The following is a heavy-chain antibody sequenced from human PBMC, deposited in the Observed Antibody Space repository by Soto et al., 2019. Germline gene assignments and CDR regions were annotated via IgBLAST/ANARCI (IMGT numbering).Heavy chain of an antibody. V-gene: IGHV4-59*12. D-gene: IGHD3-22*01. CDR1: GGSISSYY. CDR2: IYFTGST. J-gene: IGHJ4*02. Sequence: PSETLSLTCTVSGGSISSYYWSWIRQPPGKGLEWIGYIYFTGSTNYNPSLKSRVTISVDTSKNQFSLKLTSVTAADTAVYYCARFVPCSDGSGYYIFDSWGQGTLVTVSS. CDR3: ARFVPCSDGSGYYIFDS.